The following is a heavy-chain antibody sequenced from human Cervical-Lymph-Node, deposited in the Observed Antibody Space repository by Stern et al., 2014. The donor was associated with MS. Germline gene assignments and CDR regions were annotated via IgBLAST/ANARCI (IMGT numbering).Heavy chain of an antibody. CDR2: VYHTGSA. Sequence: VQLQESGPGLVKPSGTLSLTCAVSGGSISSTYWWSWVRQPPGKGLEWIGEVYHTGSAIYNPSLASRVTVSVDKSTNQFSLRLTSLTAADTAVYYCARGAGYQDISAQNWYFDLWGRGTLVIVSS. CDR1: GGSISSTYW. D-gene: IGHD3-22*01. CDR3: ARGAGYQDISAQNWYFDL. J-gene: IGHJ2*01. V-gene: IGHV4-4*02.